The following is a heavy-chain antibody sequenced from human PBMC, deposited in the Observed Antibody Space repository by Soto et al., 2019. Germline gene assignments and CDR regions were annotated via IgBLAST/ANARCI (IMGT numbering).Heavy chain of an antibody. J-gene: IGHJ5*02. CDR1: GGSVRGSH. Sequence: SETLSLTCIVSGGSVRGSHWSWIRQSAAKGLEWIGRIYASGTTNYNPSLKSRVTMSVDTSRNQFSLNVKSVTAADAALYYCVKNYRSDGPGWFDPWGQGIQVTVSS. V-gene: IGHV4-4*07. CDR2: IYASGTT. CDR3: VKNYRSDGPGWFDP. D-gene: IGHD3-16*02.